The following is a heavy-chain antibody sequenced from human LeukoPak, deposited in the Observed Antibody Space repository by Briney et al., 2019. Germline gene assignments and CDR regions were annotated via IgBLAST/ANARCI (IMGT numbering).Heavy chain of an antibody. D-gene: IGHD1-26*01. CDR3: ATTTIRLGY. J-gene: IGHJ4*02. Sequence: KTSETLSLTCTVSGDSVSSSSYYWGWIRQPPGKGLEWIASIYYSGSTYYNPSLKSQFTISVGPSKNQFSLKLTSVTAADTAVYYCATTTIRLGYWGQGTLVTVSS. CDR2: IYYSGST. V-gene: IGHV4-39*01. CDR1: GDSVSSSSYY.